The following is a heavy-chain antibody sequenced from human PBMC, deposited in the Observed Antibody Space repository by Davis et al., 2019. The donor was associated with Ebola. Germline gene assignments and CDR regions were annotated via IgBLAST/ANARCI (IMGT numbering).Heavy chain of an antibody. D-gene: IGHD2/OR15-2a*01. J-gene: IGHJ4*02. CDR2: ISYDGSNK. CDR3: AKKSMGIDY. Sequence: GGSLRLSCAASGFTFSSYPMHWVRQAPGKGLEWVAVISYDGSNKYYADSVKGRFTISRDNSKNTLYLQMNSLRAEDTAVYYCAKKSMGIDYWGQGTLVTVSS. V-gene: IGHV3-30*18. CDR1: GFTFSSYP.